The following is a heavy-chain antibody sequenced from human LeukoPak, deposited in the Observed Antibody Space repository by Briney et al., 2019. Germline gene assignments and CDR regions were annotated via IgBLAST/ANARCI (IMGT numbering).Heavy chain of an antibody. D-gene: IGHD6-19*01. Sequence: SETLSLTCTVSGGSISSSSYYWGWIRQPPGKGLEWIGSIYYSGSTYYNPSLKSRVTISVYTSKNQFSLKLSSVTAADTAVYYCAGVSESGWYYFDYWGQGTLVTVSS. J-gene: IGHJ4*02. V-gene: IGHV4-39*01. CDR2: IYYSGST. CDR3: AGVSESGWYYFDY. CDR1: GGSISSSSYY.